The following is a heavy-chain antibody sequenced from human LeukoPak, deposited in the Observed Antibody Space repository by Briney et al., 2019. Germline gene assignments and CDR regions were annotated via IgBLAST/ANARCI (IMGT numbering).Heavy chain of an antibody. CDR3: ARDPYPGYYSYCMDV. CDR2: INPNSGGT. J-gene: IGHJ6*02. V-gene: IGHV1-2*02. Sequence: ASVKVSCKASGYTFTGYYMHWVRQAPGQGLESMGWINPNSGGTNYAQKFQGRVTMTRDTSISTAYLELSRLRSDQSAVYYCARDPYPGYYSYCMDVWGQGTTVTVSS. CDR1: GYTFTGYY.